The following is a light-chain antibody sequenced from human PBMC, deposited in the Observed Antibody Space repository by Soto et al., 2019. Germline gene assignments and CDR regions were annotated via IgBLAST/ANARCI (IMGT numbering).Light chain of an antibody. CDR2: GVS. CDR3: QQYGSSPRT. CDR1: QSVSSSY. V-gene: IGKV3-20*01. J-gene: IGKJ1*01. Sequence: EIVLTQSPGTLSLSPGERATLSCRASQSVSSSYLAWYQLKPGQAPRLLIYGVSSRATGIPDRFSGSGSGTDFTLTISRLDPEDFAVYFCQQYGSSPRTFGQGTKVEIK.